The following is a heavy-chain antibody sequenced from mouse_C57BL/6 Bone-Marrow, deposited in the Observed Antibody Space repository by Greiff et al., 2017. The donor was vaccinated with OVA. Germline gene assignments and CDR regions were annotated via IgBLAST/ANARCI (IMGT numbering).Heavy chain of an antibody. CDR3: ASDYYGSSYRYCDV. CDR1: GYTFTDHT. D-gene: IGHD1-1*01. J-gene: IGHJ1*03. CDR2: IYPRDGST. V-gene: IGHV1-78*01. Sequence: QVQLQQSDAELVKPGASVKISCKVSGYTFTDHTIHWMKQRPEQGLEWIGYIYPRDGSTKYNEKFKGKATLTADKSSSTAYMQLDSLTSEDSAVYVCASDYYGSSYRYCDVWGTGTTVTVSS.